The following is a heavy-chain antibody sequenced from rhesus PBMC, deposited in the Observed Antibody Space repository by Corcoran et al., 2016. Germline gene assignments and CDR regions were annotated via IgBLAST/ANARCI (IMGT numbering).Heavy chain of an antibody. J-gene: IGHJ4*01. V-gene: IGHV1-198*02. CDR2: DLPWVGKT. CDR3: ARGQVTLDY. CDR1: GFTFGSYA. Sequence: QVQLVQSGAEVKKPGASVKVSCKASGFTFGSYAISWVRQAPGQGLEWMGVDLPWVGKTNYADKFKGRVTITADTSTSTAYMELSSLRSEDTAVYYCARGQVTLDYWGQGVLVTVSS. D-gene: IGHD3-34*01.